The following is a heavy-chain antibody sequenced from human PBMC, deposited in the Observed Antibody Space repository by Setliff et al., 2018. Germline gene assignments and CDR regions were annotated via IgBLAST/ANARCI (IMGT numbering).Heavy chain of an antibody. V-gene: IGHV4-39*01. J-gene: IGHJ6*03. D-gene: IGHD3-10*01. CDR2: IYYSGST. Sequence: PSETLSLTCRVSGGSISSGNYCWGLIRQPPGKGLEWVATIYYSGSTYSNPSLKSRLIISVDAPDNQFSVKLSSVTAADTAVYYCARHKSNGSGSYSSLYMDVWGKGIMVTVSS. CDR1: GGSISSGNYC. CDR3: ARHKSNGSGSYSSLYMDV.